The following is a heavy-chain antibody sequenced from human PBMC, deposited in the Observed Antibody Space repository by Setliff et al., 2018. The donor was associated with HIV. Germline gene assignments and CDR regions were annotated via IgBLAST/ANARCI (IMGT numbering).Heavy chain of an antibody. V-gene: IGHV4-39*07. D-gene: IGHD2-21*02. CDR2: VYHSGNS. CDR3: ARQWGCGGDCYSDN. J-gene: IGHJ4*02. Sequence: PSETLSLTCTVSGGSININGYYWGWIRQPPGKGLEYIGSVYHSGNSYYSPSLRSRLTISRDTSKNVFSLTLRSVTAADTAVYYCARQWGCGGDCYSDNWGQGTLVTVSS. CDR1: GGSININGYY.